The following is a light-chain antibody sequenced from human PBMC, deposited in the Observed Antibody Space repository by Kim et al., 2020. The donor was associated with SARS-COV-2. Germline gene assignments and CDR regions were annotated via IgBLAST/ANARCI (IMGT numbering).Light chain of an antibody. V-gene: IGKV3-15*01. J-gene: IGKJ5*01. CDR3: QHYGTSLPIT. CDR1: QSVRSN. Sequence: SPGESATLSCRASQSVRSNLAWYHQNPGQAPRLLISGASTRATGFPARFSGSGSGTEFTLTIRSLQSEDFAVYYCQHYGTSLPITFGQGTRLEIK. CDR2: GAS.